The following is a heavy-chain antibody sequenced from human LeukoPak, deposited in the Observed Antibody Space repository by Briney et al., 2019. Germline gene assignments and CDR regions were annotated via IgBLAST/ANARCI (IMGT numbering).Heavy chain of an antibody. D-gene: IGHD6-13*01. CDR3: AGVSSSWPYYFDY. CDR2: IYYSGSA. V-gene: IGHV4-61*01. J-gene: IGHJ4*02. Sequence: SETLSLTCTVSGGSVSSDSYYWSWIRQPPGKGLECIGYIYYSGSANYNPSLRSRVTTSVDTSKNQFSLKLSSVTTADTAVYYCAGVSSSWPYYFDYWGQGTLVTVSS. CDR1: GGSVSSDSYY.